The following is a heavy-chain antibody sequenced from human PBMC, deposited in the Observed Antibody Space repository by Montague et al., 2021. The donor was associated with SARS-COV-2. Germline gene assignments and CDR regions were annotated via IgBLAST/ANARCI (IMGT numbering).Heavy chain of an antibody. CDR1: GFSLSTSGVG. CDR2: IYYSGST. CDR3: ARGSGWMGNAFDI. J-gene: IGHJ3*02. D-gene: IGHD6-19*01. V-gene: IGHV4-61*08. Sequence: VKPTQTLTLTCTFSGFSLSTSGVGVGWIRQPPGKGLEWIGYIYYSGSTNYNPSLKSRVTISVDTSKNQFSLKLSSVTAADTAVYYCARGSGWMGNAFDIWGQGTMVTVSS.